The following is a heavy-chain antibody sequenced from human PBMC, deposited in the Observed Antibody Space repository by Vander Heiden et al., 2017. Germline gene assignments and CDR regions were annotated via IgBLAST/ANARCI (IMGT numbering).Heavy chain of an antibody. CDR2: IIPIFGTA. D-gene: IGHD5-18*01. CDR3: AREVRGYSYGTRYYYYGMDV. V-gene: IGHV1-69*01. CDR1: GGTFSSYA. Sequence: QVQLVQSGAAVKQPGSSVKVSCKASGGTFSSYAISWVRQAHGQGLEGGGWIIPIFGTANYAQECQGRVTITADESTSTAYMELSSLRSEDTAVYYCAREVRGYSYGTRYYYYGMDVWGQGTTVTVSS. J-gene: IGHJ6*02.